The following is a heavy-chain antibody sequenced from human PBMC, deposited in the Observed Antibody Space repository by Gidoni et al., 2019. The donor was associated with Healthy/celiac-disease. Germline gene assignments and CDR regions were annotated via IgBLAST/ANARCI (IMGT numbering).Heavy chain of an antibody. V-gene: IGHV3-33*01. CDR1: GVAFSSYG. CDR2: IWYDGSNK. Sequence: QVQLVASGGGVVQPGRSLRLSCAASGVAFSSYGMHWVRQAPGKGLEWVAVIWYDGSNKYYADSVKGRFTISRDNSKNTLYLQMNSLRAEDTAVYYCARDPSTAMATFDYWGQGTLVTVSS. J-gene: IGHJ4*02. D-gene: IGHD5-18*01. CDR3: ARDPSTAMATFDY.